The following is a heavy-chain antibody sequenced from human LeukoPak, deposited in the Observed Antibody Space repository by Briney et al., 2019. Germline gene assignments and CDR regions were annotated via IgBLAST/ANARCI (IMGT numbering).Heavy chain of an antibody. CDR3: AREPWGYYGSGSIDY. CDR1: GYTFTGYY. CDR2: INPNSGGT. J-gene: IGHJ4*01. V-gene: IGHV1-2*06. Sequence: GASVKVSCKASGYTFTGYYMHWVRQAPGQGLEWMGRINPNSGGTNYAQKFQGRVTMTRDTSISTACMELSRLRSDDTAVYYCAREPWGYYGSGSIDYWGHGTLVTVSS. D-gene: IGHD3-10*01.